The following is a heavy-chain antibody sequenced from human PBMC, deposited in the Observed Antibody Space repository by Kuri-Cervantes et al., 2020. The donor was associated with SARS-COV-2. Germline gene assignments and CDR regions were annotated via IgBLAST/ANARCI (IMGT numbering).Heavy chain of an antibody. D-gene: IGHD6-13*01. CDR3: ARVTRAGAAAFRWDYMDV. J-gene: IGHJ6*03. CDR2: IYYSGST. CDR1: GGSISSYY. Sequence: SETLSLTCTVSGGSISSYYWSWIRQPPGKGLEWIGYIYYSGSTNYNPSLKSRVTISVDTSKNQFSLKLNSVTAADTAVYYCARVTRAGAAAFRWDYMDVWGKGTTVTVSS. V-gene: IGHV4-59*01.